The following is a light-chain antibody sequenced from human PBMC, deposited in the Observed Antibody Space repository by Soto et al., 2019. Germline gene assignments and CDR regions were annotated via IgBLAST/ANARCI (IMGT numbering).Light chain of an antibody. CDR1: SSDVGSYNL. CDR2: EGS. Sequence: QSALTQPASVSGSPGQSITISCTGTSSDVGSYNLVSWYQQHPGKAPKLMIYEGSKRPSGVSNRFSGSKSGNTASLTISGLQAEDEADYYCCSYAGSSTPCFGGGTKLTVL. CDR3: CSYAGSSTPC. J-gene: IGLJ2*01. V-gene: IGLV2-23*01.